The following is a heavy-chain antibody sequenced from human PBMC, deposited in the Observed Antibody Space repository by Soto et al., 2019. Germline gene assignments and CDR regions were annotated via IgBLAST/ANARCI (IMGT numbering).Heavy chain of an antibody. CDR2: IYPGDSDT. V-gene: IGHV5-51*01. Sequence: GESLKISCKGSGYSFTSYWIGWVRQMPGEGLEWMGIIYPGDSDTRCSPSFQGQVTISADKSISTAYLQWSSLKASDTAMYYCARSPDYYDSSGYFFDIWGQGTMVTVS. D-gene: IGHD3-22*01. CDR1: GYSFTSYW. J-gene: IGHJ3*02. CDR3: ARSPDYYDSSGYFFDI.